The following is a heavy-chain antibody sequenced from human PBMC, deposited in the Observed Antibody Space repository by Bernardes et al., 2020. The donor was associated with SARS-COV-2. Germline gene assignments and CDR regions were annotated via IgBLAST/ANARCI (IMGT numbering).Heavy chain of an antibody. CDR3: ARDPGGSSTRDAFAI. D-gene: IGHD1-26*01. V-gene: IGHV1-2*02. CDR2: INPNSGGT. Sequence: ASVKVSCKASGYTFTGYYMHWVRQAPGQGLEWMGWINPNSGGTNYAQKFQGRVTMTRDTSISTAYMELSRLRSDDTAVYYCARDPGGSSTRDAFAIWGQGTMVTVSS. J-gene: IGHJ3*02. CDR1: GYTFTGYY.